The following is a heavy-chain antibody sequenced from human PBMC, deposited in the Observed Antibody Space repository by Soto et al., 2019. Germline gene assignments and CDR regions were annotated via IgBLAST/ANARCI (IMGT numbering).Heavy chain of an antibody. V-gene: IGHV3-23*01. CDR3: ARAQPASLGELSYYFDY. D-gene: IGHD3-16*02. J-gene: IGHJ4*02. Sequence: GESLKISCAASGFTFSSYAMSWVRQAPGKGLEWVSAISGSGGSTYYADSVKGRFTISRHNSKNTLYLQMNSLRAEDTAVYYCARAQPASLGELSYYFDYWGQGTLVTVSS. CDR2: ISGSGGST. CDR1: GFTFSSYA.